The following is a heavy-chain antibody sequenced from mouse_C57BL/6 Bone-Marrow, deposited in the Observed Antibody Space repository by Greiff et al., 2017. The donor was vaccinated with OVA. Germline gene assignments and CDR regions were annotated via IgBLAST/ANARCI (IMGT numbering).Heavy chain of an antibody. J-gene: IGHJ4*01. CDR1: GYTFTSYW. CDR3: AREGGPYYAMDY. Sequence: VQLQQPGAELVMPGASVKLSCKASGYTFTSYWMHWVKQRPGQGLEWIGEIDPSDSYTNYNQKFKDKSTLTVDKSSSTAYMQLSSLTSEDSAVYYCAREGGPYYAMDYWGQGTSVTVSS. CDR2: IDPSDSYT. V-gene: IGHV1-69*01.